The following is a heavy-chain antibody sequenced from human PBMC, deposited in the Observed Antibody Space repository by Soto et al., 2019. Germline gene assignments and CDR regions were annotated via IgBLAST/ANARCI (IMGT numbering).Heavy chain of an antibody. CDR2: IYYSGST. J-gene: IGHJ6*02. CDR3: ARTDCSSTSCYPINYYYGMDV. CDR1: GGSISSYY. D-gene: IGHD2-2*01. Sequence: QVQLQESGPGLVKPSETLSLTCTVSGGSISSYYWSWIRQPPGKGLEWIGCIYYSGSTNYNPSLKSRVTISVDTSKNQFSLKLSSVTAADTAVYYCARTDCSSTSCYPINYYYGMDVWGQGTTVTVSS. V-gene: IGHV4-59*01.